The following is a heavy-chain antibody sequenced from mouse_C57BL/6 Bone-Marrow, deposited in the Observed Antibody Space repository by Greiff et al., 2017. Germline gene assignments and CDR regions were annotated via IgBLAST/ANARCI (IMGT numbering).Heavy chain of an antibody. CDR3: ARNQATFLFDY. CDR2: IYPGGGYT. CDR1: GYTFTNYW. D-gene: IGHD3-2*02. Sequence: QVQLQESGAELVRPGTSVKMSCKASGYTFTNYWIGWAKQRPGHGLEWIGDIYPGGGYTNYNEKFKGKATLTADKSSSTAYMQFSSLTSEDSAIYYCARNQATFLFDYWGQGTTLTVSS. V-gene: IGHV1-63*01. J-gene: IGHJ2*01.